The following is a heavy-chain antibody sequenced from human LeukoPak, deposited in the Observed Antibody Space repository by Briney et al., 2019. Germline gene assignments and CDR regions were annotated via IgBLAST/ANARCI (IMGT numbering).Heavy chain of an antibody. CDR3: ARGVAVATGYYGMDV. Sequence: PGGSLRLSCAASGFTFSSYSMNWVRQAPGKGLEWVSSISSSSSYIYYADSVKGRFTISRDNAKNSMYLQMNSLRAEDTAVYYCARGVAVATGYYGMDVWGQGTTVTVSS. D-gene: IGHD6-19*01. J-gene: IGHJ6*02. CDR2: ISSSSSYI. V-gene: IGHV3-21*01. CDR1: GFTFSSYS.